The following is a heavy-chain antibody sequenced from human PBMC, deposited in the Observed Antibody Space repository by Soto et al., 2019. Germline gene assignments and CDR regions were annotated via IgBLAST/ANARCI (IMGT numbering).Heavy chain of an antibody. CDR2: ISGSGGST. CDR1: GFTFSSYA. V-gene: IGHV3-23*01. CDR3: AKARGANNWANYYGLDV. J-gene: IGHJ6*02. Sequence: PGGSLRLSCAASGFTFSSYAMSRVRQAPGKGLEWVSAISGSGGSTNYADSVKGRFTISRDNSKNMVSLQMDSLRAEDTAVYYCAKARGANNWANYYGLDVWGQGTTVTVSS. D-gene: IGHD1-1*01.